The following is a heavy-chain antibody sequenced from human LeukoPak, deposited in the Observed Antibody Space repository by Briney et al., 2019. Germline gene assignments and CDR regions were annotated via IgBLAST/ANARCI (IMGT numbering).Heavy chain of an antibody. Sequence: SETLSLTCTVSGGSISNYYWSWIRQPPGKGLEWIEYIYYSGSTNYNPSLKSRVTISVDTSKNQVSLKLSSVTAADTAVYYCASLLTYFDYWGQGTLVTVSS. CDR3: ASLLTYFDY. V-gene: IGHV4-59*01. CDR2: IYYSGST. CDR1: GGSISNYY. J-gene: IGHJ4*02.